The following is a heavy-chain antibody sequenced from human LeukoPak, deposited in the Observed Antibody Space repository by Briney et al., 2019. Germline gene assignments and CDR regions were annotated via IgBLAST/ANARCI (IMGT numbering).Heavy chain of an antibody. D-gene: IGHD3-10*01. CDR2: IYTSGST. CDR1: GGSISSGSYY. J-gene: IGHJ4*02. V-gene: IGHV4-61*02. CDR3: AREGRITMVRGPYDY. Sequence: SQTLSLTCTVSGGSISSGSYYRSWIRQPAGKGLEWIGRIYTSGSTNYNPSLKSRVTISVDTSKNQFSLKLSSVTAADTAVYYCAREGRITMVRGPYDYWGQGTLVTVSS.